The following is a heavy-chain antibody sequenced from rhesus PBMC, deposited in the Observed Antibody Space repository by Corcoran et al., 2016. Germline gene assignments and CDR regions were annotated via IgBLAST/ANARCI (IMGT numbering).Heavy chain of an antibody. CDR3: ARNMAAAGTGAFDF. D-gene: IGHD6-25*01. Sequence: QLQLQESGPGLVKPSETLSLTCAVSGYSISSGYGWSWIRQPPGKGLEWMGYISYSGSTSYNPSLKSRVTISRDTSKNQFSLKLSSVTAADTAVYYCARNMAAAGTGAFDFWGQGLRVTVSS. V-gene: IGHV4-122*02. CDR1: GYSISSGYG. J-gene: IGHJ3*01. CDR2: ISYSGST.